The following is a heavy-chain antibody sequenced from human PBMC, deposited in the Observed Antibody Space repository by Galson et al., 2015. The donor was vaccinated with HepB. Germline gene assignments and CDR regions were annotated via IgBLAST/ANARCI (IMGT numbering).Heavy chain of an antibody. J-gene: IGHJ4*02. V-gene: IGHV4-30-4*01. CDR2: IYYSGST. D-gene: IGHD3-22*01. CDR1: GGSISSGDYY. Sequence: TLSLTCTVSGGSISSGDYYWSWIRQPPGKGLEWIGFIYYSGSTYYNPSLKSRVTISVDTSKNQFSLKLSSVTAADTAVYYCAREEDYYDSSGYYGGWGQGTLVTVSS. CDR3: AREEDYYDSSGYYGG.